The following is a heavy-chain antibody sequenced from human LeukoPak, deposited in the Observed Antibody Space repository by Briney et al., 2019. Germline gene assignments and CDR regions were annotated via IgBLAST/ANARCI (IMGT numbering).Heavy chain of an antibody. J-gene: IGHJ4*01. CDR1: GFTFSSYA. D-gene: IGHD3-3*01. V-gene: IGHV3-23*01. Sequence: GGSLRLSCAASGFTFSSYAMSWVRQAPGGGLEWVSGINGRGETTVYAASVEGRFTISRDNSKNTLYLQLNSLRVEDTAVYFCAKDQGSGHGSYTWGTFDYWGLGSLVTVFS. CDR2: INGRGETT. CDR3: AKDQGSGHGSYTWGTFDY.